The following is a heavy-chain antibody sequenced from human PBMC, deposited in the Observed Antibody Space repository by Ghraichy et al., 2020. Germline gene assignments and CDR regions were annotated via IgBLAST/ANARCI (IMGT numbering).Heavy chain of an antibody. CDR3: AKEFSQDSSGCDY. D-gene: IGHD3-22*01. V-gene: IGHV3-23*01. J-gene: IGHJ4*02. CDR1: GFTFNNYA. CDR2: ISGGGYNT. Sequence: GGSLRLSCAASGFTFNNYAMSWVRQAPGKGLEWVSAISGGGYNTYYADSVKGRFTISRDNSKNTVYLQMNSLRADDTAVYFCAKEFSQDSSGCDYWGQGTLVTGPS.